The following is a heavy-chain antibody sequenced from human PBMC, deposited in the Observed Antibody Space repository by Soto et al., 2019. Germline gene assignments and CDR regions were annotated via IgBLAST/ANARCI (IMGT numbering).Heavy chain of an antibody. CDR3: ARGIKDGDCTGWFDP. J-gene: IGHJ5*02. Sequence: QVQLVQSGAEVKKPGASVKVSCKASGYTFTSYDINWVRQATGQGFEYLGWMNPNSGNTGYVKKVQGRVTMTRDNSMSTAYMELSSLRYEDTAVYYCARGIKDGDCTGWFDPWGPGTLVTVSS. CDR2: MNPNSGNT. CDR1: GYTFTSYD. V-gene: IGHV1-8*01. D-gene: IGHD2-21*02.